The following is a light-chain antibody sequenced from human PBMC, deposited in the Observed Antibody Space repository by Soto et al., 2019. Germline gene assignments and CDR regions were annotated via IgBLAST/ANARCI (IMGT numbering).Light chain of an antibody. J-gene: IGKJ1*01. CDR2: GTS. Sequence: EIVITQSPVTLSVSPGERATLTCRASQNISRRLAWYQQKPGQGPSLLIYGTSTRATGIPDRFSGSGSGTDFTLTISRLEPEDFAVYYCQQYGSSPVTFGQGTKVDIK. CDR3: QQYGSSPVT. CDR1: QNISRR. V-gene: IGKV3-20*01.